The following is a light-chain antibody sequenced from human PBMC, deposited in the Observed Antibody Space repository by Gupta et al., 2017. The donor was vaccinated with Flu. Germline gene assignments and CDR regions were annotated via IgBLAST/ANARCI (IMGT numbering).Light chain of an antibody. CDR2: GKN. CDR1: SLRSYY. J-gene: IGLJ3*02. V-gene: IGLV3-19*01. Sequence: GDSLRSYYASVYQQKPGQAPVLVIYGKNNRPSGSPDRVSVSSSGNTASLTITVAQTEGEADYYCNSRDSSGNHLWVFGGGTKLTVL. CDR3: NSRDSSGNHLWV.